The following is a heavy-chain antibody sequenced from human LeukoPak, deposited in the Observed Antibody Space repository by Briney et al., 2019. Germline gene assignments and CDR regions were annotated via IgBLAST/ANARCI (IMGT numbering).Heavy chain of an antibody. J-gene: IGHJ6*02. CDR3: ARDNWNYGSSMDV. D-gene: IGHD1-7*01. CDR2: IYYSGST. CDR1: GGSISSYY. V-gene: IGHV4-59*01. Sequence: PSETLSLTCTVSGGSISSYYWSWIRQPPGKGLEWIGSIYYSGSTNYNPSLKSRVTISVDTSKNQFSLKLSSVTAADTAVYYCARDNWNYGSSMDVWDQGTTVTVSS.